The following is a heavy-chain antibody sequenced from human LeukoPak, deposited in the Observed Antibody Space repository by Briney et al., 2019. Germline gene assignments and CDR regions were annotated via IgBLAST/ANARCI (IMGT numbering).Heavy chain of an antibody. Sequence: GGSLRLSCAASGFTFSSYWMSWVRQAPGKGLEWVANIKQDGSEKYYVDSVKGRFTISRDNAKNSLYLQMNSLRAEDTAVYYCVGVYDILTGYRNWFDPWGQGTLVTVSS. D-gene: IGHD3-9*01. V-gene: IGHV3-7*01. CDR3: VGVYDILTGYRNWFDP. CDR2: IKQDGSEK. CDR1: GFTFSSYW. J-gene: IGHJ5*02.